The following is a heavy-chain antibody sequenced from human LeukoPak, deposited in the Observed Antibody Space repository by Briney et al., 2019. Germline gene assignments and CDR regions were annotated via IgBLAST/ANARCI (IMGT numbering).Heavy chain of an antibody. CDR2: IIPMFDTA. CDR3: ATQKYYGSGSYPHPTLDY. Sequence: ASVKVSCKASGGTFSSYTINWVRQAPGQGLEWMGGIIPMFDTANYAQKFQGRVTITADKSTSTAYMELSSLRSEDTAVYYCATQKYYGSGSYPHPTLDYWGQGTLVTVSS. D-gene: IGHD3-10*01. J-gene: IGHJ4*02. CDR1: GGTFSSYT. V-gene: IGHV1-69*06.